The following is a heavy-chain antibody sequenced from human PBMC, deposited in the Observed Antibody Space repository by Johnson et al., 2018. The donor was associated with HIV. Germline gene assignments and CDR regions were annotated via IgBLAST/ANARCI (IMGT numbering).Heavy chain of an antibody. CDR2: FYSGSNT. J-gene: IGHJ3*02. Sequence: VQLVESGGGLIQPGGSPRLSCKASGFSISSNYMSWVRQPPGKGLEWVSVFYSGSNTYYADSVKGRFTISRDNSNNTLYLQMNSLRDEDTAVYYCARHKAVADAFDIWGQGTVVTVS. D-gene: IGHD6-19*01. V-gene: IGHV3-53*01. CDR3: ARHKAVADAFDI. CDR1: GFSISSNY.